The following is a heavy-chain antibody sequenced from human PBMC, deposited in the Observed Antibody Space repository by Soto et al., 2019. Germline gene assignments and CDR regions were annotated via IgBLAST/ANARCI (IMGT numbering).Heavy chain of an antibody. Sequence: GGSLRLSXAASGFTFSNYGMHWVRQAPGKGLEWVAIIWYDGSNKYYADSVKGRFTISRDNSKNTVYLQMNSLRAEDTAMYYCAAGEPLNYRGQGTM. CDR3: AAGEPLNY. CDR2: IWYDGSNK. J-gene: IGHJ4*02. CDR1: GFTFSNYG. V-gene: IGHV3-33*01. D-gene: IGHD3-10*01.